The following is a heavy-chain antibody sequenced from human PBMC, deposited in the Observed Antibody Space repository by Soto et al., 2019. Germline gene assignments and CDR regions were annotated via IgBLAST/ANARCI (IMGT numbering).Heavy chain of an antibody. J-gene: IGHJ6*02. Sequence: LKISCKGSGYSFASYWIGWVRQMPGKGLEWMGIIYPTNSDTRYSPSFQGQVTISADESINTAYLQWSSLKASDTAMYYCARLPYNWNYPDYYYYNMDVWGQGTSVTVSS. CDR3: ARLPYNWNYPDYYYYNMDV. V-gene: IGHV5-51*01. D-gene: IGHD1-7*01. CDR2: IYPTNSDT. CDR1: GYSFASYW.